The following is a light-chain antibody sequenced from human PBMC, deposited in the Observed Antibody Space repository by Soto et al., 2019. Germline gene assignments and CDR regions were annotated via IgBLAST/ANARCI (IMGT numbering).Light chain of an antibody. J-gene: IGKJ3*01. Sequence: DIVMTQSPDSLAVSLGERATINCKSSQSVFNSSNNKNYLAWYQQKPGQPPKLLIYWASTRESGVPDRFSGSGSGTDFTLTISSLQAEDVAAYYCQQYYSIPLTFGPGTKVDIK. CDR1: QSVFNSSNNKNY. V-gene: IGKV4-1*01. CDR3: QQYYSIPLT. CDR2: WAS.